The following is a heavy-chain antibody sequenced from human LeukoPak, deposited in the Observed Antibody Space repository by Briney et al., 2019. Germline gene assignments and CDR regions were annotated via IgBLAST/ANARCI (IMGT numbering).Heavy chain of an antibody. CDR3: AKDSTSSTSFLMGKYGMDV. V-gene: IGHV3-43*01. Sequence: PGGSLRLPCAASGFIFDDYTIYWVRQVPGKGLEWVSLISWDGVTTYYADSVKGRFTISRDNSKNSLYLHMNSLRSEDTALYYYAKDSTSSTSFLMGKYGMDVWGQGTTVTVSS. J-gene: IGHJ6*02. CDR2: ISWDGVTT. D-gene: IGHD6-13*01. CDR1: GFIFDDYT.